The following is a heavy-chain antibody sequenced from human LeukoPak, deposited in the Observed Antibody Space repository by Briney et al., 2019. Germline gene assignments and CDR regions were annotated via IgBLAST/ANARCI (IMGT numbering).Heavy chain of an antibody. CDR3: AKGVYGSGSYREYFEQ. V-gene: IGHV3-23*01. CDR1: GFTFNNYA. CDR2: SSASGDSP. Sequence: GGSLRLSCTASGFTFNNYAMSCVRQAPGKGLEWVSASSASGDSPYYADSVKGRFTISRDNSKNTLDLQMNSLRVEDTAVYYCAKGVYGSGSYREYFEQWGQGTLVTVSS. D-gene: IGHD3-10*01. J-gene: IGHJ1*01.